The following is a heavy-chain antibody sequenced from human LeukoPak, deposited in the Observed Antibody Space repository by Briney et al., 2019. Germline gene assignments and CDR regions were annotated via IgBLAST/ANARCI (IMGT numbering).Heavy chain of an antibody. V-gene: IGHV1-69*13. D-gene: IGHD2-2*01. CDR2: IIPIFGTA. CDR1: GGTFSSYA. Sequence: GASVKVSCKASGGTFSSYAISWVRQAPGQGLEWMGGIIPIFGTANYAQKFQGRVTITADESTSTAYMELSSLRSEDTAVYYCARGEIVVVPAAIGQPPLNYYYYMDVWGKGTTVTVSS. J-gene: IGHJ6*03. CDR3: ARGEIVVVPAAIGQPPLNYYYYMDV.